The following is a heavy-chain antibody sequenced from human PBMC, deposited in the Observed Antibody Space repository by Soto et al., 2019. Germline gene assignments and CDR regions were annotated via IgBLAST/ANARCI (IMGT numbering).Heavy chain of an antibody. V-gene: IGHV1-2*02. D-gene: IGHD6-6*01. CDR1: GDTFTSRY. J-gene: IGHJ4*02. CDR2: INPASGGA. CDR3: ARDLGGSSSYLGY. Sequence: XSVKVSCKASGDTFTSRYIHLVRQAPGQGHEWMRWINPASGGATYAQKFQGRVSLTRDTSNSIAYMELSSLRSDDTAVYFCARDLGGSSSYLGYWGQGTPVTVSS.